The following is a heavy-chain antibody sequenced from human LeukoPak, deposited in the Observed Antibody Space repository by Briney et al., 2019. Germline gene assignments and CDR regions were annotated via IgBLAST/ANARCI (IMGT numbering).Heavy chain of an antibody. J-gene: IGHJ6*03. CDR1: GGSISSYY. V-gene: IGHV4-4*07. CDR2: IYTSGST. D-gene: IGHD3-3*01. CDR3: ARGITIFGVVISTYYYYMDV. Sequence: SETLSLTCTVSGGSISSYYWSWIRQPAGKGLEWIGRIYTSGSTNYNPSLKSRVTMSVDTSKNQFSLKLSSVTAADTAVYYCARGITIFGVVISTYYYYMDVWGKGTTVTVSS.